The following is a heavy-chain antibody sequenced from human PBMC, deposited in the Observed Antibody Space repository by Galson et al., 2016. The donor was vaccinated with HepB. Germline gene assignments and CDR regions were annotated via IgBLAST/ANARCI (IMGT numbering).Heavy chain of an antibody. CDR2: VYYSGST. J-gene: IGHJ4*02. CDR3: VRHWYGAFLIDS. Sequence: LSLTCTVPDDSVSSGSYTWGWVRQAPGKGLEWIGSVYYSGSTYYNPSLKSRVTISIDTSKKQFSVNLASVTASDTAVYYCVRHWYGAFLIDSWGQGTLVTASS. V-gene: IGHV4-39*01. D-gene: IGHD2/OR15-2a*01. CDR1: DDSVSSGSYT.